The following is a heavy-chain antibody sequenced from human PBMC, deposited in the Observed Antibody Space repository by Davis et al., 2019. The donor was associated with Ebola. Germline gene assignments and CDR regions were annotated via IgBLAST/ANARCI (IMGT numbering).Heavy chain of an antibody. CDR1: GFTFSSYA. D-gene: IGHD3-22*01. J-gene: IGHJ4*02. CDR2: ISGSGGST. CDR3: AKLAIVVVITTYFDY. V-gene: IGHV3-23*01. Sequence: GESLKISCAASGFTFSSYAMSWVRQAPGKGLEWVSAISGSGGSTYYADSVKGRFTISRDNSKNTLYLQMNSLRAEDTAVYYCAKLAIVVVITTYFDYWGQGTLVTVSS.